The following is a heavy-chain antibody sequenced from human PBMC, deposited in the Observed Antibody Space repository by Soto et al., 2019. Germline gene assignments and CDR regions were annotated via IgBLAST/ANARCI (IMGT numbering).Heavy chain of an antibody. Sequence: VAVISYDGSNKYYADSVKDRFTISRDNSKNTLYLQMNSLRAEDTAVYYCARERGVVVTAILNYYGMDVWGQGTTVTVSS. CDR3: ARERGVVVTAILNYYGMDV. D-gene: IGHD2-21*02. V-gene: IGHV3-30-3*01. CDR2: ISYDGSNK. J-gene: IGHJ6*02.